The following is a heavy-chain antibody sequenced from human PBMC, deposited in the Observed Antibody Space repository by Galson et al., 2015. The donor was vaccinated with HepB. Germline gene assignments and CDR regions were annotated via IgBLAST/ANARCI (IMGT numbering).Heavy chain of an antibody. Sequence: ETLSLTCAVYGGSFSGYYWSWIRQPPGKGLEWIGEINHSGSTNYNPSLKSRVTISVDTSKNQFSLKLSSVTATDTAVYYCARFGLTGTAMGSMKNFDYWGQGTLVTVSS. J-gene: IGHJ4*02. CDR3: ARFGLTGTAMGSMKNFDY. CDR1: GGSFSGYY. D-gene: IGHD5-18*01. V-gene: IGHV4-34*01. CDR2: INHSGST.